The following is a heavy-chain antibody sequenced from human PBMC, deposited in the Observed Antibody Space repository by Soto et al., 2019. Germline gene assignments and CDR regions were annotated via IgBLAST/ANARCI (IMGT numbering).Heavy chain of an antibody. CDR1: GGSISSYY. D-gene: IGHD3-22*01. J-gene: IGHJ4*02. Sequence: SETLSLTCTVSGGSISSYYWSWIRQPPGKGLEWIGYIYYSGSTNYNPSLKSRVTISVDTSKNQFSLKLSSVTAADTAVYYCATPYDSGGYPLGYWGQGTLVTVSS. V-gene: IGHV4-59*01. CDR2: IYYSGST. CDR3: ATPYDSGGYPLGY.